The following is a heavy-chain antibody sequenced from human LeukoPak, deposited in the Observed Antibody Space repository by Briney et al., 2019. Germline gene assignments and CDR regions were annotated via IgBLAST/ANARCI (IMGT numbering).Heavy chain of an antibody. D-gene: IGHD3-16*01. CDR1: GYTFTGYY. CDR2: INPNSGGT. CDR3: ARGLGYGDYYYYMDV. V-gene: IGHV1-2*02. Sequence: ASVKVSCKASGYTFTGYYMHWVRQAPGQGLEWMGWINPNSGGTNYAQKFQGRVTMTRDTSISTAYMELSRLRSDDTAVYYCARGLGYGDYYYYMDVWGKGTTVTVSS. J-gene: IGHJ6*03.